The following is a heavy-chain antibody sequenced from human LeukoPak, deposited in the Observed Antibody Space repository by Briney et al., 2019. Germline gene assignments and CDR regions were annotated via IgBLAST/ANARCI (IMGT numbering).Heavy chain of an antibody. CDR1: GFTFSSYG. J-gene: IGHJ6*02. Sequence: GGSLRLSCAASGFTFSSYGMHWVRQAPGKGLEWVAVISYDGSNKYYADSVKGRFTISRDNSKNTLYLQMNGLRAEDMAVYYCAKDTSSGPLYYGMDVWGQGTTVTVSS. CDR3: AKDTSSGPLYYGMDV. D-gene: IGHD6-19*01. CDR2: ISYDGSNK. V-gene: IGHV3-30*18.